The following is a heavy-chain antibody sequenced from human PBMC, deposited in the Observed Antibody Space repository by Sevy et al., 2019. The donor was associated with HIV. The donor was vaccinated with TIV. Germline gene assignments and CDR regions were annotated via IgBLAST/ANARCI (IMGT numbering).Heavy chain of an antibody. CDR1: GGTFSSYA. J-gene: IGHJ5*02. CDR3: ARSIAARQGKSFDP. V-gene: IGHV1-69*13. CDR2: IIPIFGTA. Sequence: ASVKVSCKASGGTFSSYAISWVRQAPGQGLEWMGGIIPIFGTANYAQKFQGRVTITADESTSTAYMELSSLRSKDTAVYYCARSIAARQGKSFDPWGQGTLVTVSS. D-gene: IGHD6-6*01.